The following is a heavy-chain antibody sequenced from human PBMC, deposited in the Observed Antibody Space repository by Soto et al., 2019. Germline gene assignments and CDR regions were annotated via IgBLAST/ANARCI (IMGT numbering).Heavy chain of an antibody. V-gene: IGHV2-5*02. CDR3: AQKGSAVGRGTLDY. CDR1: GFSLSTSGVG. J-gene: IGHJ4*02. CDR2: IYWDDDK. Sequence: SGPTLVNPAQTLTLTCTFSGFSLSTSGVGVGWIRQPPGKALEWLALIYWDDDKRYSPSLKSRLTITKDTSKNQVVLTMTNMAPVDTSTFSWAQKGSAVGRGTLDYWGQGTLVTVPS. D-gene: IGHD3-16*01.